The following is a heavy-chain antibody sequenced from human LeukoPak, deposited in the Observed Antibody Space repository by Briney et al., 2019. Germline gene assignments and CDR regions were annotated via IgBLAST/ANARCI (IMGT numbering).Heavy chain of an antibody. CDR1: GGSISSGSYY. V-gene: IGHV4-61*02. CDR3: ARDLAMVREKDYNWFDP. D-gene: IGHD3-10*01. Sequence: SETLSLTCTVSGGSISSGSYYWSWIRQPAGKGLEWIGRIYTSGSTNYNPSLKSRVTMSVDTSKNQFSLKLSSVTAADTAVYYCARDLAMVREKDYNWFDPWGQGTLVTVSS. J-gene: IGHJ5*02. CDR2: IYTSGST.